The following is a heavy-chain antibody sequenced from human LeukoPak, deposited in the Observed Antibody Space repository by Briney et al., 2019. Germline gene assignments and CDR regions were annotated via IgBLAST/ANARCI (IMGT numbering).Heavy chain of an antibody. CDR3: AKRDPGIAVAGTAEYFQH. D-gene: IGHD6-19*01. CDR1: GFTFSSYG. J-gene: IGHJ1*01. Sequence: GGSLRLSCAASGFTFSSYGMHWVRQAPGKGLEWVAVISYDGSNKYYADSVKGRFTISRDNSKNTLYLQMNSLRAEDTAVYYCAKRDPGIAVAGTAEYFQHWGQGTLVTVSS. V-gene: IGHV3-30*18. CDR2: ISYDGSNK.